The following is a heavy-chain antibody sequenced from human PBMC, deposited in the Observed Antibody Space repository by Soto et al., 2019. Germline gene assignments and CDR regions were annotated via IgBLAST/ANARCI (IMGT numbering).Heavy chain of an antibody. J-gene: IGHJ4*02. CDR3: ARPPLRSGNIRQNTEVKLGPDDY. V-gene: IGHV3-48*02. Sequence: EVQLVESGGGLVQPGGSLRLSCAASGFTFSSYSMNWVRQAPGKGLEWVSYISSSSSTIYYADSVKGRFTISRDNAKNSLYLQMNSLRDEDTAVYYCARPPLRSGNIRQNTEVKLGPDDYWGQGTLVTVSS. D-gene: IGHD4-17*01. CDR2: ISSSSSTI. CDR1: GFTFSSYS.